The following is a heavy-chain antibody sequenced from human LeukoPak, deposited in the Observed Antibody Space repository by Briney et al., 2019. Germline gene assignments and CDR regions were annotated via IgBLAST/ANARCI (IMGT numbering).Heavy chain of an antibody. J-gene: IGHJ4*02. V-gene: IGHV3-30*18. CDR2: ISHDGGAK. CDR1: GFSIGNYG. D-gene: IGHD2/OR15-2a*01. Sequence: GTSLRLSCGVSGFSIGNYGMHWIRQAPDKGLEWVAMISHDGGAKYYGDSVKGRFTISRDNSRNTLYLQMSSLSGDDTAMYYCAKPDCTTIYCYTLPYWGQGTPVTVFS. CDR3: AKPDCTTIYCYTLPY.